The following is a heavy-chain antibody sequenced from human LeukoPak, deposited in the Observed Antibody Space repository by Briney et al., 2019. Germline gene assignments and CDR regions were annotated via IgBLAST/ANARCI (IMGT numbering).Heavy chain of an antibody. J-gene: IGHJ4*02. D-gene: IGHD3-3*01. CDR3: ARAMGRYYDFWSGYYDFDY. Sequence: GASVKVSCKASGYTFTSYAMNWVRQAPGQELEWMGWINTNTGNPTYAQGFTGRFVFSLDTSVNTAYLQISSLKAEDTAVYYCARAMGRYYDFWSGYYDFDYWGQGTLVTVSS. CDR2: INTNTGNP. V-gene: IGHV7-4-1*02. CDR1: GYTFTSYA.